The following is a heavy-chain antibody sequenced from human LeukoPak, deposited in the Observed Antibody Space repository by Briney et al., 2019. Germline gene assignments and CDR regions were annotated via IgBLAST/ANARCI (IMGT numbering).Heavy chain of an antibody. J-gene: IGHJ4*02. CDR2: ISGSGGST. Sequence: GGSLRLSCAASGFTFSSYAMSWVRQAPGKGLEWVSAISGSGGSTYYADSVKGRFTISRDNSKNTLYLQINSLRAEDTAVYYCAKDGRYSSGHFDYWGQGTLVTVSS. V-gene: IGHV3-23*01. D-gene: IGHD5-18*01. CDR3: AKDGRYSSGHFDY. CDR1: GFTFSSYA.